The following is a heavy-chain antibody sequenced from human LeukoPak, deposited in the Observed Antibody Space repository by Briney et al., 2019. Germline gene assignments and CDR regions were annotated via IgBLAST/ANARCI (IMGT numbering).Heavy chain of an antibody. CDR3: ARDSNDGELLGY. CDR1: GGSISSGGYY. CDR2: IYYSGST. Sequence: SETLSLTCTVSGGSISSGGYYWSWIRQHPGKGLEWIGYIYYSGSTYYNPSLKSRVTISVDPSKNQFSLKLSSVTAADTAVYYCARDSNDGELLGYWGQGTLVTVSS. D-gene: IGHD1-26*01. V-gene: IGHV4-31*03. J-gene: IGHJ4*02.